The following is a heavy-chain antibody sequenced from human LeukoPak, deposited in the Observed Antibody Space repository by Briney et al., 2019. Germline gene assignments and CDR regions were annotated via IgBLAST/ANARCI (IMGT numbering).Heavy chain of an antibody. Sequence: SVKVSCKASGGTFSSYATGWVRQAPGQGLEWMGGIIPIFGTANYAQKFQGRVTITADESTSTAYMELSSLRSEDTAVYYCASNMYYYGSGRKYMDVWGKGTTVTVSS. J-gene: IGHJ6*03. CDR3: ASNMYYYGSGRKYMDV. D-gene: IGHD3-10*01. V-gene: IGHV1-69*13. CDR2: IIPIFGTA. CDR1: GGTFSSYA.